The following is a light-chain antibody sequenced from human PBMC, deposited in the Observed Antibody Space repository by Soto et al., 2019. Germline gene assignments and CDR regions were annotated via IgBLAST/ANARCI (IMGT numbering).Light chain of an antibody. V-gene: IGKV3D-15*01. Sequence: EIVMTQSPATLSVSPGERSTLSCRASQSVSSTLAWYQQQPGQAPRLLIYGASTRATGIPARFSGSGSGTEFTLTISSLQSEEFAVYYCHQYDNWPPWTFGQGTKVEIK. CDR2: GAS. CDR1: QSVSST. CDR3: HQYDNWPPWT. J-gene: IGKJ1*01.